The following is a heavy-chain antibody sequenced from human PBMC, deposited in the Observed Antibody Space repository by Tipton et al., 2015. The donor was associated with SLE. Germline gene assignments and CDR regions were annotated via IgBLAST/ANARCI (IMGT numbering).Heavy chain of an antibody. Sequence: TLSLTCCIYGGSFGGYYWSWIRQAPGKGLEWIGSMYFSGNTYYNPFLRSRVTISADTSKNQFSLKLTSVTAADTAVYYCARDPKYWGQGTLVIVSS. CDR2: MYFSGNT. V-gene: IGHV4-34*11. J-gene: IGHJ4*02. CDR3: ARDPKY. CDR1: GGSFGGYY.